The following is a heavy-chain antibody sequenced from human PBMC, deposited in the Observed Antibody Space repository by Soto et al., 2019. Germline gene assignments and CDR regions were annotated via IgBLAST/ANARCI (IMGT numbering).Heavy chain of an antibody. CDR3: PRLVGDNSKDYYYYGMDV. J-gene: IGHJ6*02. Sequence: QVQLVESGGGVVQPGRSLRLSCAASGFTFSSYGMHWVRQAPGKGLEWVAVIWYDGSNKYYADSVQGPFTIPRDNSKKPLYLQIDRLRADETAVYYLPRLVGDNSKDYYYYGMDVLGQRTTGTVPS. CDR2: IWYDGSNK. CDR1: GFTFSSYG. D-gene: IGHD6-13*01. V-gene: IGHV3-33*01.